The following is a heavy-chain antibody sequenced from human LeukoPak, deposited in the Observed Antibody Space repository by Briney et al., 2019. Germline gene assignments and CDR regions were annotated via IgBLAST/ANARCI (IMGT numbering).Heavy chain of an antibody. V-gene: IGHV4-34*01. D-gene: IGHD6-19*01. CDR3: ARARMAVADY. Sequence: PSETLSLTCAVYGGSFRGYYWSWLRQPPGKGLEWSGEINHSGSTTYNPSLKSRVTISVDTSKNQFSLKLSSVTAADTAVYYCARARMAVADYWGQGTLVTVSS. CDR1: GGSFRGYY. J-gene: IGHJ4*02. CDR2: INHSGST.